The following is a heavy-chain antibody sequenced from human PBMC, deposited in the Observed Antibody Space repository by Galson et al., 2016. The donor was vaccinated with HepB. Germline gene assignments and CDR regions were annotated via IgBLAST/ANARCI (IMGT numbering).Heavy chain of an antibody. CDR3: AREGTDDYDSSGHYSLGMDV. J-gene: IGHJ6*02. CDR2: ISAYNGNT. D-gene: IGHD3-22*01. CDR1: GYTFTSYG. V-gene: IGHV1-18*01. Sequence: SVKVSCKASGYTFTSYGISWVRQAPGQGLEWMGWISAYNGNTAYAQKIQGRVTMTTDPSTSTAYMELRSLRSDDTAVYYCAREGTDDYDSSGHYSLGMDVWGQGTTVTVSS.